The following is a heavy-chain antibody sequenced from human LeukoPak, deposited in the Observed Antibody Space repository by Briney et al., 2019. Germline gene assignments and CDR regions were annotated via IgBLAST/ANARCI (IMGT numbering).Heavy chain of an antibody. CDR2: IYYSENT. J-gene: IGHJ4*02. D-gene: IGHD6-6*01. V-gene: IGHV4-59*01. Sequence: SETLSLTCTVSGGSISGYYWSWIRQPPGKGLEWIGYIYYSENTNYNPSLKSRVTISLDTSKNQFSLKLSSVTAADTAVYYCARVARALAAQFDHWGQGTLVTVSS. CDR3: ARVARALAAQFDH. CDR1: GGSISGYY.